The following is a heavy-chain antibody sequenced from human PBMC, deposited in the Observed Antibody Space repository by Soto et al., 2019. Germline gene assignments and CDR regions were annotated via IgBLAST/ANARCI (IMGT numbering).Heavy chain of an antibody. Sequence: QVQLVQSGAEVKQPGASVRVSCKASGYTFTRLHMHWVRQATGQGLEWMGIVNPNDGSTTYAQQCQGRLTMTRDTSTSTVYMFLSSLRSEDTAMYYCARGDYYGSSGPLDIWGQGTMVTVAS. CDR2: VNPNDGST. CDR1: GYTFTRLH. CDR3: ARGDYYGSSGPLDI. D-gene: IGHD3-10*01. V-gene: IGHV1-46*01. J-gene: IGHJ3*02.